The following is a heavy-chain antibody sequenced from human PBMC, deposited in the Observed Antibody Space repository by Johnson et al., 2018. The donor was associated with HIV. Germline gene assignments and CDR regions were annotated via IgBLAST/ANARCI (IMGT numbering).Heavy chain of an antibody. CDR3: AKDKFMFLDNPVDAFDV. CDR2: ISFDGSHK. D-gene: IGHD3/OR15-3a*01. V-gene: IGHV3-30*18. Sequence: QVQLVESGGGVVQPGRSLRLSCAASGFAFSNYGMHLVRQAPGKGLEWVAVISFDGSHKYYTDSVKGLSTISRDNSNNTLYLHMNSLRPDDTGVYYCAKDKFMFLDNPVDAFDVWGQGTMVTFSS. J-gene: IGHJ3*01. CDR1: GFAFSNYG.